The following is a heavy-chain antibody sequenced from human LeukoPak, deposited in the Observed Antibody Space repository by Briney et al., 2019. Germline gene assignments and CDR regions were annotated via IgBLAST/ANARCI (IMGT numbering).Heavy chain of an antibody. V-gene: IGHV1-69*06. CDR2: IIPIFGKA. D-gene: IGHD6-13*01. CDR3: ARSKRVLDY. CDR1: GGTFSSYE. Sequence: GASVKVPCKASGGTFSSYEISWVRQAPGQGLEWMGGIIPIFGKAKYAQKFQGRVTITADKSTSTAYMELSSLRSEDTAMYYCARSKRVLDYWGQGTLVTVSS. J-gene: IGHJ4*02.